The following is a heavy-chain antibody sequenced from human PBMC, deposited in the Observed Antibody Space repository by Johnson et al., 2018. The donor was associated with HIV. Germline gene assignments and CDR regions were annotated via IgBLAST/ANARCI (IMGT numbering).Heavy chain of an antibody. CDR1: GFTFSSYD. J-gene: IGHJ3*02. V-gene: IGHV3-13*01. Sequence: VQLVESGGGLVQPGGSLRLSCAASGFTFSSYDMHWVRQATGKGLEWVSGIGSAGDTYYPGSVKGRFTISRENAKNSLYLQVNSLRAGDTAVYYCARAEGEYDAFDIWGQGTMVTVSS. CDR2: IGSAGDT. CDR3: ARAEGEYDAFDI. D-gene: IGHD2/OR15-2a*01.